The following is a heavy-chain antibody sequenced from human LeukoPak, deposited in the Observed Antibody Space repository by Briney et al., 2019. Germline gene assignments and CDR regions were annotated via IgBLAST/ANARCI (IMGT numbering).Heavy chain of an antibody. CDR2: IWEDGTNI. D-gene: IGHD6-19*01. Sequence: PGTSLRLPCAASGFTFSIYGMHWVRQAPGKGLEFVAGIWEDGTNIHYADSVKGRFTISRDNSKNTLYLQMNSLRAEDTAVYFCARVGYNSGWYEYWGQGTLVTVSS. CDR1: GFTFSIYG. J-gene: IGHJ4*02. V-gene: IGHV3-33*01. CDR3: ARVGYNSGWYEY.